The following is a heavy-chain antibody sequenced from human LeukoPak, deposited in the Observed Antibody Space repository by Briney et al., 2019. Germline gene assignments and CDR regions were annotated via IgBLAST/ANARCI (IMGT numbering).Heavy chain of an antibody. J-gene: IGHJ4*02. CDR3: ARQYSSDSSGYLGY. D-gene: IGHD3-22*01. CDR1: GYSFTSYV. Sequence: ASVKVSCKASGYSFTSYVMNWVRQAPGQGLEWMGWINTYTGNPTYAQGLTGRFVFSFDTSVSTAYLQISSVKAEDAAVYYCARQYSSDSSGYLGYWGQGTLVTVSS. V-gene: IGHV7-4-1*02. CDR2: INTYTGNP.